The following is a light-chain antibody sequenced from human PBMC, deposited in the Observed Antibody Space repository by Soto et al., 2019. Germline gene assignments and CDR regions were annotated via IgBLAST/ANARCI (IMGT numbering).Light chain of an antibody. Sequence: DIQMTQSPSTLSASVGDRVTITCRASQNINDLLAWYQQKPGKAPNLLIYKASSLESGVPSRFSGSGYGTEFTLTISSLQPDDFATFYCQQYSTYYREFGKGTKVDI. CDR3: QQYSTYYRE. CDR2: KAS. CDR1: QNINDL. V-gene: IGKV1-5*03. J-gene: IGKJ1*01.